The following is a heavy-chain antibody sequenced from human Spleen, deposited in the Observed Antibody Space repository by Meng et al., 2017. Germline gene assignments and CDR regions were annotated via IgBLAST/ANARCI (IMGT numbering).Heavy chain of an antibody. CDR3: ARDEDISAAGKLFGDY. J-gene: IGHJ4*02. CDR1: GYNFPDYY. V-gene: IGHV1-2*06. CDR2: INPKSGDT. Sequence: QVQRVQSGAEVKKPGASVTVSCKPSGYNFPDYYIHWVRRAPGQGLEWMGRINPKSGDTHYAQKFQARVTMTGDTSISTAYMELSGLRSDDTAMYYCARDEDISAAGKLFGDYWGQGTLVTVSS. D-gene: IGHD6-25*01.